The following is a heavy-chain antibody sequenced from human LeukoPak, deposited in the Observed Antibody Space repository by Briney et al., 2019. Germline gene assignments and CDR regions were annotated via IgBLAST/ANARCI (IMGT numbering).Heavy chain of an antibody. CDR2: IKQDGSEK. V-gene: IGHV3-7*01. CDR3: ARVSGTAMAAGYFDY. Sequence: GGSLRLSCLGSGFTFSSYRMSWVRQAPGKGLEWVANIKQDGSEKYYVDSVKGRFTISRDNAKNSLYLQMNSLRAEDTAVYYCARVSGTAMAAGYFDYWGQGTLVTVSS. J-gene: IGHJ4*02. CDR1: GFTFSSYR. D-gene: IGHD5-18*01.